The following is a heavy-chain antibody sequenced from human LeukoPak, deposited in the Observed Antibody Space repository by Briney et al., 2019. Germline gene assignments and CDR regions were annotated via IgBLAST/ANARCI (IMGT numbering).Heavy chain of an antibody. Sequence: PSETLSLTCAVYGGSFSGYYWSWIRQPPGKGLEWIGEINHSGSTNYNPSLKSRVTISVDTSKNQFSLKLSSVTAADTAVYYCARDGTGYNWNSNWFDPWGQGTLVTVSS. D-gene: IGHD1-1*01. J-gene: IGHJ5*02. CDR2: INHSGST. V-gene: IGHV4-34*01. CDR1: GGSFSGYY. CDR3: ARDGTGYNWNSNWFDP.